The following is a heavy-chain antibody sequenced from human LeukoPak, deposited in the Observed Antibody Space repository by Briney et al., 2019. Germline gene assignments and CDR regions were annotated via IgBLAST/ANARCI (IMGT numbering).Heavy chain of an antibody. CDR2: TSYNGNIK. CDR1: GFTFSSYG. V-gene: IGHV3-30*18. CDR3: AKGDNYYDSSGYYYVRALFDY. D-gene: IGHD3-22*01. J-gene: IGHJ4*02. Sequence: SGGSLRLSCAASGFTFSSYGMHWVRQAPGKGLEWVAGTSYNGNIKYYADYVKGRFSISRDNSKNTLYLQMDSLRAEDTAVYYCAKGDNYYDSSGYYYVRALFDYWGQGTLVTVSS.